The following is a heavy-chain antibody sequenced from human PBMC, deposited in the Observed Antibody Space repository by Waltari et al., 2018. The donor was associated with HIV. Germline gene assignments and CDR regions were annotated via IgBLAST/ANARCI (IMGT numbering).Heavy chain of an antibody. V-gene: IGHV3-53*02. CDR3: ARVRSIMGRFLGFDY. CDR2: IYRSGDA. J-gene: IGHJ4*02. D-gene: IGHD3-3*02. CDR1: GLSVSSNY. Sequence: EVQLVETGGGLIQPGGSLRLSCAASGLSVSSNYMNCVRKAPGKGLEWVSVIYRSGDAYYADFVKGRFTISRDNSKNTLYLQMNSLSAEDTAVYYCARVRSIMGRFLGFDYWGQGTLVTVSS.